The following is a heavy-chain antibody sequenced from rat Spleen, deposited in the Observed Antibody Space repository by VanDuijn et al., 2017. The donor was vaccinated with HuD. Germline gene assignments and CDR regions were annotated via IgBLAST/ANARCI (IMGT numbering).Heavy chain of an antibody. CDR2: ISPSGGST. CDR3: ARHGLGEDY. J-gene: IGHJ2*01. V-gene: IGHV5-25*01. Sequence: EMQLVESGGGLVQPGRSMNLSCVASGFTFSNYDMAWVRQAPTKGLEWVASISPSGGSTYYRDSVKGRFTVSRDNAKSTLYLQMDSLRSEDTATYYCARHGLGEDYWGQGVMVTVSS. D-gene: IGHD5-1*01. CDR1: GFTFSNYD.